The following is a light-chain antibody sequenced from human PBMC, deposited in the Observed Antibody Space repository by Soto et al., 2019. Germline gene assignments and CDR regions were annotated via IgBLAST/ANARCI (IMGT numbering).Light chain of an antibody. CDR2: DSS. CDR1: YDISSS. CDR3: QQLSHYPYT. J-gene: IGKJ2*01. V-gene: IGKV1-9*01. Sequence: DIQLTQSPSFLSASVEDRVTISCRASYDISSSLAWYQQEPGKPPKLLIYDSSTLQTGVPSRFTGSGSGRKSTPTSSGLQFGDFATYFCQQLSHYPYTFGQGTKLEI.